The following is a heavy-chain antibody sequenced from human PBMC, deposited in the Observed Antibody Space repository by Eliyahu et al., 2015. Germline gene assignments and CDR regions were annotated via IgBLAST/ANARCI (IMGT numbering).Heavy chain of an antibody. CDR2: VYHGGSD. J-gene: IGHJ4*02. D-gene: IGHD6-25*01. Sequence: QVRLQQRGTGLLKPSETLSLTXAVSGGPFSPSYWTWIRLSPERGLEWIGRVYHGGSDYYNPSLRSRVTLSIDTPKNEVYLTLQSLTAADTAIYYCARDRAADFWGQGTRVTVSS. V-gene: IGHV4-34*01. CDR1: GGPFSPSY. CDR3: ARDRAADF.